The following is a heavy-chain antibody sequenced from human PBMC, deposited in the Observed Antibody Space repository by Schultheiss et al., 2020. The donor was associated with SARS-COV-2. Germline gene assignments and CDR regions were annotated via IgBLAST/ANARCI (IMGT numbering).Heavy chain of an antibody. D-gene: IGHD6-19*01. V-gene: IGHV4-39*01. CDR2: IYYSGST. Sequence: SETLSLTCTVSGGSISSYYWGWIRQPPGKGLEWIGSIYYSGSTYHNPSLKSRVSISLDTSKNQFSLKLSSVTAADTAVYYCARHQSSGLDYWGQGTLVTVSS. CDR3: ARHQSSGLDY. CDR1: GGSISSYY. J-gene: IGHJ4*02.